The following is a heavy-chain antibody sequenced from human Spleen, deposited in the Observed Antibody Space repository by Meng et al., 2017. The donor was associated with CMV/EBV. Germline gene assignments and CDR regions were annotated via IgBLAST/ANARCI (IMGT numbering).Heavy chain of an antibody. D-gene: IGHD5-12*01. Sequence: GSLRLSCTVSGGSISSNRYYWGWIRQPPGKGLERIGNIYYSGSAHYNPSLKGRVTISVDTSKNQFSLKLTSVTAADTAVYYCVSLLGGYRSKLDYWGRGTLVTVSS. CDR2: IYYSGSA. CDR3: VSLLGGYRSKLDY. V-gene: IGHV4-39*07. CDR1: GGSISSNRYY. J-gene: IGHJ4*02.